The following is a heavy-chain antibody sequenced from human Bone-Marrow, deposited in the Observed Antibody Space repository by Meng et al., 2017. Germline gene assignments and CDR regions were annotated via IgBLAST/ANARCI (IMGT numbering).Heavy chain of an antibody. CDR1: GYTFTGYY. V-gene: IGHV1-2*06. Sequence: QVQLVQSGAEVKKPGASVKVSCKASGYTFTGYYMHWVRQAPGQGLAWMGRINPNSGGTNYAQKFQGRVTMTRDTSISTAFMELSRLRSDDTAVYYCARGKDIVVVPAVQDAFDIWGQGTMVTVSS. J-gene: IGHJ3*02. D-gene: IGHD2-2*01. CDR2: INPNSGGT. CDR3: ARGKDIVVVPAVQDAFDI.